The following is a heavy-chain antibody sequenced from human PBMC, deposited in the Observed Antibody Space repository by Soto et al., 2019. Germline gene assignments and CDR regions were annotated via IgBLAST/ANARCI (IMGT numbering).Heavy chain of an antibody. D-gene: IGHD6-6*01. CDR2: IDFTGAGT. V-gene: IGHV3-23*01. Sequence: EVQLLESGGGLVQPGGSLRLSCAASGLPFSSYAMSWVRHAPDKGLEWVSAIDFTGAGTYYADSVKGRFTISRDNSKNTLYLPMSSLRAEDTAVYFCARRFSSSSFYFDYWGQGTLVTVSS. CDR1: GLPFSSYA. J-gene: IGHJ4*02. CDR3: ARRFSSSSFYFDY.